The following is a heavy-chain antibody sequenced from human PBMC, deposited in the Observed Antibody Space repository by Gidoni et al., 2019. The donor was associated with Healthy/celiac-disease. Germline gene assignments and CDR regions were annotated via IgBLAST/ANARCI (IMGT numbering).Heavy chain of an antibody. J-gene: IGHJ3*02. CDR2: ISSSSSYI. CDR1: GFTFSRSS. D-gene: IGHD3-22*01. CDR3: ASNYYDSSGYYPDAFDI. Sequence: EVQLVESGGGLVKPGGSLRLSCPASGFTFSRSSMNWVRQAPGKGLEWVSSISSSSSYIYYADSVKGRFTISRDNAKNSLYLQMNSLRAEDTAVYYCASNYYDSSGYYPDAFDIWGQGTMVTVSS. V-gene: IGHV3-21*01.